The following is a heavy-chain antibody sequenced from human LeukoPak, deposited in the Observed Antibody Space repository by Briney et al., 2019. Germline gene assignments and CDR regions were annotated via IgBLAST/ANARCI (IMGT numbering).Heavy chain of an antibody. CDR1: GFTFSSYA. J-gene: IGHJ4*02. Sequence: PGGSLRLSCAASGFTFSSYAMHWVRQAPGKGLEWVAVISYDGSNKYYADSVKGRFTISRDNSKNTLYLQMNSLRAEDTAVYYCARPAEAYSSSWSPPGDYWGQGTLVTVSS. CDR3: ARPAEAYSSSWSPPGDY. V-gene: IGHV3-30-3*01. D-gene: IGHD6-13*01. CDR2: ISYDGSNK.